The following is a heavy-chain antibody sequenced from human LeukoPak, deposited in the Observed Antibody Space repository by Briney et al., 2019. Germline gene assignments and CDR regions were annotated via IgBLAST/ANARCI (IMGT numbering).Heavy chain of an antibody. CDR3: ARGPGYAVGDAFDI. Sequence: GGSLRLSCAASGFTFSSYWRHWVRQAPGKGLVWVSRINSDGSSTSYADSVKGRFTISRDNAKNTLYLQMNSLRAEDTAVYYCARGPGYAVGDAFDIWGQGTMVTVSS. CDR1: GFTFSSYW. J-gene: IGHJ3*02. CDR2: INSDGSST. V-gene: IGHV3-74*01. D-gene: IGHD5-12*01.